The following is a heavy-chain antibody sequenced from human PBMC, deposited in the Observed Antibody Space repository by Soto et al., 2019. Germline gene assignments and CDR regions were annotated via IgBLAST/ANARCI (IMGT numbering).Heavy chain of an antibody. CDR2: INHSGST. D-gene: IGHD6-19*01. CDR3: ARDPGYSSGLYQVIAKKLGWFDP. Sequence: SETLSLTCAVYGGSFSGYYWSWIRQPPGKGLEWIGEINHSGSTNYNPSLKSRVTISVDTSKNQFSLKLSSVTAADTAVYYCARDPGYSSGLYQVIAKKLGWFDPWGQGTLVTVSS. V-gene: IGHV4-34*01. CDR1: GGSFSGYY. J-gene: IGHJ5*02.